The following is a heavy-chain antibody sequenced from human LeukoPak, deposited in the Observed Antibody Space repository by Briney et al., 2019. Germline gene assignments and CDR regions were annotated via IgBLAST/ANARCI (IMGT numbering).Heavy chain of an antibody. CDR1: GFPVGTNY. CDR3: AGTVTKVGHYYYYGMDV. Sequence: GGSLGFPCPPPGFPVGTNYISWVGQPPGRGREWVSFNNGGGGTTYYADSVKGRFTISRDNSKSTFYLQSNSLRAEDTAVYYCAGTVTKVGHYYYYGMDVWGQGTTVTVSS. J-gene: IGHJ6*02. CDR2: NNGGGGTT. V-gene: IGHV3-53*01. D-gene: IGHD4-17*01.